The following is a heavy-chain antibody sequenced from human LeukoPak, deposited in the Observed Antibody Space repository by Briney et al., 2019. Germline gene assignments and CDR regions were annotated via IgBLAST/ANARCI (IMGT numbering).Heavy chain of an antibody. CDR2: IRTGGDST. CDR3: AKDQAMVRGVINY. Sequence: GGSLRLSCAASGFTFSSYAMSWVRQAPGKGLEWVSAIRTGGDSTYYADSVKGRFTISRDNSKNTLYLQMNSLRAEDTAVYYCAKDQAMVRGVINYWGQGTLVTVSS. D-gene: IGHD3-10*01. J-gene: IGHJ4*02. CDR1: GFTFSSYA. V-gene: IGHV3-23*01.